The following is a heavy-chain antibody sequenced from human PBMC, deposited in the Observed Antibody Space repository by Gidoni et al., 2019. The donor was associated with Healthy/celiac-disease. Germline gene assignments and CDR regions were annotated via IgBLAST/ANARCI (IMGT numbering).Heavy chain of an antibody. J-gene: IGHJ2*01. D-gene: IGHD3-22*01. CDR2: IYYSGST. V-gene: IGHV4-59*01. CDR1: GGSISSYY. CDR3: ARGAYYYDSSGYWYFDL. Sequence: QVQLQESGPGLVKPSEPLSLTCTVSGGSISSYYWSWIRQPPGKGLEWIGYIYYSGSTNYNPSLKSRVTISVDTSKNQFSLKLSSVTAADTAVYYCARGAYYYDSSGYWYFDLWGRGTLVTVSS.